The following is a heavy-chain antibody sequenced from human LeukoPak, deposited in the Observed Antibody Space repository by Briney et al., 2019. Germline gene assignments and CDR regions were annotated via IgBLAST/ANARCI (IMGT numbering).Heavy chain of an antibody. J-gene: IGHJ4*02. Sequence: YGGTPEYAASVKGRFTISRDDSRSIAYLQMNSLKTEDTAVYYCTRRPRVSWTLDYWGQGTLVTVSS. V-gene: IGHV3-49*02. D-gene: IGHD1-26*01. CDR3: TRRPRVSWTLDY. CDR2: YGGTP.